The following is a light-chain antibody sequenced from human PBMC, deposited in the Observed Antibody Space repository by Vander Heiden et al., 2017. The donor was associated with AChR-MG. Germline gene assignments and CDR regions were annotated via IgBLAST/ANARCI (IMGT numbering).Light chain of an antibody. CDR2: GTS. CDR3: RLYYGGGGV. J-gene: IGLJ3*02. CDR1: TAAVTSGHD. Sequence: QPVVTQEPSLTVSPGGTVTLPCAPSTAAVTSGHDPNWFQQKPGQSPRALIYGTSNRHSWTPARFSGSLVGGKAALTLSSVQPEDEAAYYCRLYYGGGGVFGGGTMLTVL. V-gene: IGLV7-43*01.